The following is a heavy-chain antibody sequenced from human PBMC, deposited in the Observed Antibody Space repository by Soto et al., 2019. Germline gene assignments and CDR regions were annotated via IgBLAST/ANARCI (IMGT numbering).Heavy chain of an antibody. CDR1: GFSFSTYA. D-gene: IGHD3-9*01. V-gene: IGHV3-23*01. CDR2: ISGGGSNT. CDR3: AKFSAASVYDISSAPDY. Sequence: EVQLWESGGGLVQPGGSLRLSCAASGFSFSTYAMTWVRQAPGKGLQWVSAISGGGSNTHYADSVKGRFTISRDNSKKVLHLQMNSLRAEDTAIYYCAKFSAASVYDISSAPDYWGQGTLVTVSS. J-gene: IGHJ4*02.